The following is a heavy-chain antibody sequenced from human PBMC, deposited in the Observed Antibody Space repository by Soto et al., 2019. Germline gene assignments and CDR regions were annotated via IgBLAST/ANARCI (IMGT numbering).Heavy chain of an antibody. Sequence: GGSLRLSCAASGFTFSSYAMSWVRQAPGKGLEWVSAISGSGGSTYYADSVKGRFTISRDNSKNTLYLQMNSLRAEDTAVYYCAKSMVRGEPYYYYGMDVWGQGTTVTAS. CDR2: ISGSGGST. D-gene: IGHD3-10*01. CDR1: GFTFSSYA. CDR3: AKSMVRGEPYYYYGMDV. J-gene: IGHJ6*02. V-gene: IGHV3-23*01.